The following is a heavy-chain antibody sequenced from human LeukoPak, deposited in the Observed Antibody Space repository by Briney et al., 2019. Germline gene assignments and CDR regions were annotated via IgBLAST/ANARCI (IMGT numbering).Heavy chain of an antibody. D-gene: IGHD3-10*01. J-gene: IGHJ4*02. CDR2: ISAYNGNT. V-gene: IGHV1-18*01. CDR3: ARDYHGSGSLTTFDY. CDR1: GYTFTSYG. Sequence: ASVKVSCKASGYTFTSYGISWVRQAPGQGLEWMGWISAYNGNTNYAQKLQGRVTMTTDTSTSTAYMELSSLTSQDTAVYYCARDYHGSGSLTTFDYWGQGTLVTVSS.